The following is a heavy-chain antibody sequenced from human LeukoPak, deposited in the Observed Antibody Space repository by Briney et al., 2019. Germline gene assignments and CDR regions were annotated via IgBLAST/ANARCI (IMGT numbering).Heavy chain of an antibody. V-gene: IGHV4-34*11. CDR3: ARDNYRGVSNFDP. Sequence: SETLSLTCAVYGGSFSGYYWSWIRQPPGKGLERIGYIAYSGSTNYNPSLKSRVTISVDTSKNQFSLNLTSVTATDTAMYYCARDNYRGVSNFDPWGQGILVTVSS. D-gene: IGHD3-10*01. CDR2: IAYSGST. J-gene: IGHJ5*02. CDR1: GGSFSGYY.